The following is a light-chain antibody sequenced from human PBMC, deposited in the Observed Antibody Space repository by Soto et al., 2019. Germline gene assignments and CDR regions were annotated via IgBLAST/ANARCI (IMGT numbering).Light chain of an antibody. CDR1: PGAVTSGHY. Sequence: QAVVTQEPSLTVSPGGTVTLTCGSSPGAVTSGHYPYWFQQKPGQAPRTLIYDTSNKHSWTPARFSGSLLGGKAALTLSGAQPEDEAEYYCLLSYSGARPVVFGGGTKRTVL. J-gene: IGLJ2*01. V-gene: IGLV7-46*01. CDR3: LLSYSGARPVV. CDR2: DTS.